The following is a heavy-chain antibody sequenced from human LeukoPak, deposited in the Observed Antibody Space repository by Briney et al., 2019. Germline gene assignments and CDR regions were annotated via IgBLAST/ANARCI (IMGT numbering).Heavy chain of an antibody. CDR1: EFTFSTYT. CDR2: ISGNGGST. J-gene: IGHJ4*02. Sequence: PGGSLRLSCAASEFTFSTYTMTWVRQAPGKGLEWVSAISGNGGSTYYADSVKGRFTISRDNSKSTLYLQMNNLRAEDTAVYYCAKDIAFPSGYWGQGTLVTVSS. V-gene: IGHV3-23*01. CDR3: AKDIAFPSGY. D-gene: IGHD3-10*01.